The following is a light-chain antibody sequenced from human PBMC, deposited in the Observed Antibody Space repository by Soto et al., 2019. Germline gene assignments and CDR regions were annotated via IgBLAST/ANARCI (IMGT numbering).Light chain of an antibody. CDR1: SSDVGGYKY. CDR2: DVS. CDR3: SSYTSSSPV. Sequence: QSVLTQPASVSGSPGQSITISCTGTSSDVGGYKYVSWYQQHPDKAPKLMIYDVSNRPSGVSNRFSGSKSGNTASLTISGLQAEDEADYYCSSYTSSSPVFGGGTKLTVL. J-gene: IGLJ2*01. V-gene: IGLV2-14*01.